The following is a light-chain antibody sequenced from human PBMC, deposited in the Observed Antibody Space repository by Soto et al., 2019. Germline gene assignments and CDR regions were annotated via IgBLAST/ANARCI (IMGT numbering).Light chain of an antibody. J-gene: IGLJ2*01. CDR1: SSDVGGYNY. CDR2: DVT. V-gene: IGLV2-11*01. CDR3: GTWDSSLSAGV. Sequence: QSVLTQPRSVSGSPGQSVTISCTGTSSDVGGYNYVSWYQQHPGKGPKLMIYDVTKRPSGVPDRFSGSKSVNTASLTISGLQAEDEADYYCGTWDSSLSAGVFGGGTKLTVL.